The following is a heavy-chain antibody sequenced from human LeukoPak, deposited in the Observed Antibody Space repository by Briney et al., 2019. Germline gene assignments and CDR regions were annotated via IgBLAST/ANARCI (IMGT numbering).Heavy chain of an antibody. CDR2: ISAYNGNT. CDR3: ARDQQVDTTTIDY. CDR1: GYTFTSYG. J-gene: IGHJ4*02. Sequence: GASAKVSRKASGYTFTSYGISWVRQAPGQGLEWMGWISAYNGNTDYAQKLQGRVTMTTDTSTSTAYMELRSLRFDDTAVYYCARDQQVDTTTIDYWGQGTLVTVSS. D-gene: IGHD5-18*01. V-gene: IGHV1-18*01.